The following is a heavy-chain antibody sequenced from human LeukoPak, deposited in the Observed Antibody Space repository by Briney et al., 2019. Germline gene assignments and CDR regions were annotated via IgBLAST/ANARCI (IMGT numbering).Heavy chain of an antibody. V-gene: IGHV4-61*01. CDR1: GGSVSSGSYY. D-gene: IGHD1-26*01. CDR2: IYYSGST. Sequence: SETLSLTCTVSGGSVSSGSYYWSWIRQPPGKGLEWIGYIYYSGSTNYNPSLRSRVTISVDTSKNQFSLKLSSVTAADTAVYYCARDCSTSTGSYCYWGQGTLVTVS. J-gene: IGHJ4*02. CDR3: ARDCSTSTGSYCY.